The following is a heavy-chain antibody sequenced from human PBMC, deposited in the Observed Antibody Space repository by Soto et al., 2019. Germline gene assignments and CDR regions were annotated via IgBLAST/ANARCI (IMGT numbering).Heavy chain of an antibody. V-gene: IGHV3-33*01. Sequence: QVQLVESGGGVVQPGRSLRLSCAASGFTFSSYGMHWVRQAPGKGLEWVAVIWYDGSNKYYADSVKGRFTISRDNSKNTLYLKMNSLRAEDTAVYYCARDAALPHDWYFDLWGRGTLVTVSS. CDR3: ARDAALPHDWYFDL. D-gene: IGHD6-25*01. CDR2: IWYDGSNK. J-gene: IGHJ2*01. CDR1: GFTFSSYG.